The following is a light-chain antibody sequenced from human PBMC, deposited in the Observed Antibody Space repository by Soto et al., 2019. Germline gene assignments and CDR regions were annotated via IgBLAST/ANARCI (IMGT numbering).Light chain of an antibody. CDR2: GNS. CDR1: SSNIGAGYV. CDR3: QSYDSSLSVNYV. J-gene: IGLJ1*01. Sequence: QSVLTQPPSVSGAPGQRVTISCTGSSSNIGAGYVVHWYQQLPGTAPKLLIYGNSNRPSGVPDRFSGSKSGTSASLAITGLQAEDEADYYCQSYDSSLSVNYVFGTGTKLTVL. V-gene: IGLV1-40*01.